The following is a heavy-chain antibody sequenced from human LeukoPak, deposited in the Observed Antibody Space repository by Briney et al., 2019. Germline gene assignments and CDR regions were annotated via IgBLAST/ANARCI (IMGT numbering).Heavy chain of an antibody. J-gene: IGHJ4*02. V-gene: IGHV3-21*01. CDR3: VRVDYDILTGYQNYFKY. CDR1: GFTFSSYT. CDR2: ISSSSAYI. Sequence: GGSLRLSCAASGFTFSSYTMNWVRQAPGKGLEWVSSISSSSAYISYADSVKGRFTISRDNAKNSLYLQMNSLRAEDTAVYYCVRVDYDILTGYQNYFKYWGQGTLVTVSS. D-gene: IGHD3-9*01.